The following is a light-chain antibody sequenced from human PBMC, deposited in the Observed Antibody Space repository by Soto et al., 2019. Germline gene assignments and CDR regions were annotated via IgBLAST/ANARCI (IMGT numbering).Light chain of an antibody. CDR2: GAS. CDR3: QQYSNWWA. Sequence: EIVMTQSPATLSVSPGVRATLSCRASQSIGGSLAWYQQKPGQAPSLLIYGASNRATGVPARFSGSGSGTDFTLTLSSLQSEDFAVYYCQQYSNWWAFGQGTKVEIK. J-gene: IGKJ1*01. CDR1: QSIGGS. V-gene: IGKV3-15*01.